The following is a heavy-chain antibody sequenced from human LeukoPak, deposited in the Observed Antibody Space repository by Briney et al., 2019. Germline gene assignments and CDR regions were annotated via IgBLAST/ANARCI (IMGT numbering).Heavy chain of an antibody. D-gene: IGHD6-19*01. J-gene: IGHJ4*02. Sequence: GGSLRLSCAASGFTVSSNYMSWVRQAPGKGLEWVGHIKTDGSETYYLDSLRGRFSISRDNTNNALYLQINSLRVEDTAVYYCVKNNGWFHLAQWGQGTLVTVSS. V-gene: IGHV3-7*03. CDR1: GFTVSSNY. CDR3: VKNNGWFHLAQ. CDR2: IKTDGSET.